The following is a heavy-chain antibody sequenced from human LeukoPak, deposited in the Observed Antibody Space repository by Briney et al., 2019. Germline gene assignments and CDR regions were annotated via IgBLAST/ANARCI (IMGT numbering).Heavy chain of an antibody. CDR1: GGSISSGSYY. CDR3: ARDQPYYDFWSGSDYYYMDV. CDR2: IYTSGST. V-gene: IGHV4-61*02. Sequence: PSETLSLTCTVSGGSISSGSYYWSWIRQPAGKGLEWIGRIYTSGSTNYNPSLKSRVTISVDTSKNQFSLKLSSVTAADTAVYYCARDQPYYDFWSGSDYYYMDVWGKGTTVTVSS. D-gene: IGHD3-3*01. J-gene: IGHJ6*03.